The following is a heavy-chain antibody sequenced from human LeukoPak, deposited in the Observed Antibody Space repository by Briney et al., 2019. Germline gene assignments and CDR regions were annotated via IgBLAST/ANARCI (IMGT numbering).Heavy chain of an antibody. CDR3: ARSSAYYDYVWGSYRPRYYFDY. CDR1: GRSIISYY. D-gene: IGHD3-16*01. J-gene: IGHJ4*02. Sequence: SETLSLTCTVSGRSIISYYWSWIRQPPGKGLEWIGYIYYSGSTNYNPSLKSRVTISVDTSKNQFSLKLSSVTAADTAVYYCARSSAYYDYVWGSYRPRYYFDYWGQGTLVTVSS. CDR2: IYYSGST. V-gene: IGHV4-59*01.